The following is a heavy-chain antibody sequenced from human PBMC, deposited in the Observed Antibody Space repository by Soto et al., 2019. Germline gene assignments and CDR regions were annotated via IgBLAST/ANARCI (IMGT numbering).Heavy chain of an antibody. CDR1: GFTFSSYS. D-gene: IGHD3-10*01. J-gene: IGHJ6*03. Sequence: GGSLRLSCAASGFTFSSYSMNWVRQAPGKGLEWVSSISSSSSYIYYADSVKGRFTISRDNAKNSLYLQMNSLRAEDTAVYYCARDRGTPSYYYYYYMDVWGKGTTVTVSS. CDR3: ARDRGTPSYYYYYYMDV. V-gene: IGHV3-21*01. CDR2: ISSSSSYI.